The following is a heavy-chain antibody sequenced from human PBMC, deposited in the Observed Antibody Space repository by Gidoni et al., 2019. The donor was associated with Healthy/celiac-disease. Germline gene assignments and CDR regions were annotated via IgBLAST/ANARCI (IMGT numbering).Heavy chain of an antibody. D-gene: IGHD3-22*01. J-gene: IGHJ4*02. CDR3: AKAPPYYYGSSGYYFIDY. CDR2: ISGSGGST. CDR1: GFTFSSYA. V-gene: IGHV3-23*01. Sequence: EVQLLESGGGLVQPGGSLRLSGAASGFTFSSYAMSWVRQAQGKGLEWVSAISGSGGSTYYADSVKGRFTISRDNSKNTLYLQMNSLRAEDTAVYYCAKAPPYYYGSSGYYFIDYWGQGTLVTVSS.